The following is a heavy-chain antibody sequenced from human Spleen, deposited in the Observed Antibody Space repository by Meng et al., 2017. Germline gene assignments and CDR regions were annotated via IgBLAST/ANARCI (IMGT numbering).Heavy chain of an antibody. Sequence: QVQLQQWGAGLLKPSETLSLTCAVYGGSFSGYYWSWIRQPPGKGLEWIGEINHSGSTNYNPSLKSRVTISVDTSKNQFSLKLSSVTAADTAVYYCARSSAWVRTGFDPWGQGTLVTVSS. D-gene: IGHD6-25*01. V-gene: IGHV4-34*01. CDR2: INHSGST. CDR3: ARSSAWVRTGFDP. CDR1: GGSFSGYY. J-gene: IGHJ5*02.